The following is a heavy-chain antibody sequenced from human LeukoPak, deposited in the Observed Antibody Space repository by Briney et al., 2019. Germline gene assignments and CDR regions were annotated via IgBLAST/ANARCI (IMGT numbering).Heavy chain of an antibody. CDR1: GFTFSSYA. D-gene: IGHD3-22*01. V-gene: IGHV3-30*04. J-gene: IGHJ4*02. CDR3: ATHNYESSGYLSPDY. Sequence: GGSLRLSCAASGFTFSSYAMHWVRQAPGKGLEWVAVISYDGSNKYYIDSVKGRFTISRDNSQNTLYLQMNSLRAEDTAVYYCATHNYESSGYLSPDYWGQGTLVTVSS. CDR2: ISYDGSNK.